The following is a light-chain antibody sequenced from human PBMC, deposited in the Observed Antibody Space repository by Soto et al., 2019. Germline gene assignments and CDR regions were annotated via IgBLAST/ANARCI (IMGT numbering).Light chain of an antibody. Sequence: QSALTQPPSATGSPGQSVTISCTGTSSDVGGYNYVSWYQQHPGKAPKLMISEVSKRPSGVPDRFSGSKSGNTASLTVSGLQAEDEADYYCSSFAGSNVVFGGGTNLTVL. V-gene: IGLV2-8*01. CDR2: EVS. CDR3: SSFAGSNVV. J-gene: IGLJ2*01. CDR1: SSDVGGYNY.